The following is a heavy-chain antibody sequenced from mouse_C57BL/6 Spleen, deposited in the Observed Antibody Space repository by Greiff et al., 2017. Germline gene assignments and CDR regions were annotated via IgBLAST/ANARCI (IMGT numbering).Heavy chain of an antibody. CDR1: GYTFTSYW. CDR3: ARWYYYGSSSSYAMDY. D-gene: IGHD1-1*01. CDR2: IDPSDSYT. J-gene: IGHJ4*01. Sequence: QVQLQQPGAELVKPGASVKLSCKASGYTFTSYWMQWVKQRPGRGLEWIGEIDPSDSYTNYNQKFKGKATLTVDTSSSTAYMQLSSLTSEDSAVYYCARWYYYGSSSSYAMDYWGQGTSVTVSS. V-gene: IGHV1-50*01.